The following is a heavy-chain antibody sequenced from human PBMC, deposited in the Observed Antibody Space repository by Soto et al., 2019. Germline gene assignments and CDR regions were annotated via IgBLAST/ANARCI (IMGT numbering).Heavy chain of an antibody. CDR2: IYYSGST. D-gene: IGHD6-13*01. Sequence: QVQLQDSGPGLVKPSETLSLTCTVSGGSISSYYWSWIRQPPGKGLEWIGYIYYSGSTNYNPSLKSRVTISVDTSKNQFSLKLSSVTAADTAVYYCARAKAPLYSSSWYWFDPWGQGTLVTVSS. CDR1: GGSISSYY. CDR3: ARAKAPLYSSSWYWFDP. V-gene: IGHV4-59*08. J-gene: IGHJ5*02.